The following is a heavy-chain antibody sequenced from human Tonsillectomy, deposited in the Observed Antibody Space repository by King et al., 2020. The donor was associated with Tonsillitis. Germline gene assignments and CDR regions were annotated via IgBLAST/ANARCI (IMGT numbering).Heavy chain of an antibody. V-gene: IGHV1-58*02. J-gene: IGHJ3*01. D-gene: IGHD6-13*01. Sequence: QLVQSGPEVTKSGTSVKVSCKASGFTFTTSVMQWLRQTGGQRLEWIGRIAVGSGDTDYAQNFQDRVTLTRDKSSSTAFMELNNLTTEDTAIFYCAADRGIRNAFDVWGQGTLVTVSS. CDR2: IAVGSGDT. CDR1: GFTFTTSV. CDR3: AADRGIRNAFDV.